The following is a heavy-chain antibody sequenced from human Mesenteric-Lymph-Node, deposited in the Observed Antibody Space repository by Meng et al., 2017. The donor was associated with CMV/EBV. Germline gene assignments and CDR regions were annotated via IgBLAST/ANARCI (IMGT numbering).Heavy chain of an antibody. CDR3: ARGPVATFYYFDY. D-gene: IGHD1-26*01. J-gene: IGHJ4*02. V-gene: IGHV3-74*03. CDR1: GFTFSRYW. Sequence: GESLKISCAASGFTFSRYWMHWVRQAPGKGLVWVSRIKSDGISTAYADSVKGRFTISRDNAKTTLYLQMNSLRAEDTAVYYCARGPVATFYYFDYWGQGTLVTVSS. CDR2: IKSDGIST.